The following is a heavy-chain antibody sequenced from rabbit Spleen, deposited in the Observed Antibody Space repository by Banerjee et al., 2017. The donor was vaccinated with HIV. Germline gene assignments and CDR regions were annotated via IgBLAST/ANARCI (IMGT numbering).Heavy chain of an antibody. D-gene: IGHD8-1*01. CDR3: ARDSGTSFSTYGMDL. J-gene: IGHJ6*01. V-gene: IGHV1S40*01. CDR1: GVSLSDKDV. CDR2: VNTITGKS. Sequence: QSLEESGGDLVKPGASLTLTCTASGVSLSDKDVMRWVRQAPGKGLEWIACVNTITGKSVYASWAKGRFIMSRTSSTTVTLQMTSLTAADTATYFCARDSGTSFSTYGMDLWGQGTLVTVS.